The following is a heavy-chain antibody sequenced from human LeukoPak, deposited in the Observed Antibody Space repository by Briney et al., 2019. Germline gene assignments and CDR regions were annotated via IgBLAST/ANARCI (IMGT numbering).Heavy chain of an antibody. J-gene: IGHJ4*02. CDR2: IKQDGSEK. CDR3: ARAWGVATKATNFDY. CDR1: GFTFSSYW. D-gene: IGHD5-12*01. V-gene: IGHV3-7*01. Sequence: GGSLRLSCAASGFTFSSYWMSWVRQAPGKGLEWVAKIKQDGSEKYYVDSVKGRFTISRDNAKNSLYLQMNSLRAEDTAVYYCARAWGVATKATNFDYWGQGTLVTVSS.